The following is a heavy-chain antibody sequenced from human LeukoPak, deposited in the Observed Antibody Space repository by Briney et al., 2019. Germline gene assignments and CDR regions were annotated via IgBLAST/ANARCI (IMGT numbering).Heavy chain of an antibody. V-gene: IGHV3-21*01. CDR2: ISSSSTYI. D-gene: IGHD4-17*01. CDR3: ARSSYGDYLAT. J-gene: IGHJ5*02. Sequence: GGSLRLSCVASGFTFSTYSMNWVRQAPGKGLEWVSSISSSSTYIYYADSVKGRFTISRDNSKNTLYLQMNSLRAEDTAVYYCARSSYGDYLATWGQGTLVTVSS. CDR1: GFTFSTYS.